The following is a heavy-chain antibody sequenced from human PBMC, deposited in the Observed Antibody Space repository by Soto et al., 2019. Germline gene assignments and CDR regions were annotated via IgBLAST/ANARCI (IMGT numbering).Heavy chain of an antibody. J-gene: IGHJ6*02. CDR2: INPNSGGT. Sequence: AASVQVSCKASGYTFTGYYMHWVRQAPGQGLEWMGWINPNSGGTNYAQKFQGRVTMTRDTSISTAYMELSRLRSDDTAVYYCARGLLLYFDWFQGGGSYYYYYYGMDVWGQGTTVTVSS. D-gene: IGHD3-9*01. CDR1: GYTFTGYY. CDR3: ARGLLLYFDWFQGGGSYYYYYYGMDV. V-gene: IGHV1-2*02.